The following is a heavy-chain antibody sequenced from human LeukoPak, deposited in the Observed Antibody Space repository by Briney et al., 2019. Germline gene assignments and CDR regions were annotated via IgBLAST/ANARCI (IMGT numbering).Heavy chain of an antibody. CDR3: ASYCSSTSCYGYAFDI. D-gene: IGHD2-2*01. Sequence: ASVKVSCKASGYTFTSYDINWVRRATRQGLEWMGWMNPNSGNTGYAQKFQGRVTITRNTSISTAYMELSSLRSEDTAVYYCASYCSSTSCYGYAFDIWGQGTMVTVSS. CDR2: MNPNSGNT. CDR1: GYTFTSYD. J-gene: IGHJ3*02. V-gene: IGHV1-8*03.